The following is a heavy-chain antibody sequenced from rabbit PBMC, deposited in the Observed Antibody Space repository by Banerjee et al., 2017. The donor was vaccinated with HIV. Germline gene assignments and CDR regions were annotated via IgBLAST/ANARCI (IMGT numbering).Heavy chain of an antibody. CDR3: ARSIRHDDYGCDL. CDR1: GFDFISSYY. J-gene: IGHJ4*01. V-gene: IGHV1S40*01. Sequence: QSLEESGGDLVKPGASLTLTCTASGFDFISSYYVCWVRQAPGKGLEWIGYIDPVFGSTYYASWVNGRFTISSHNAQNTLYLQLNSLAAADTATYFCARSIRHDDYGCDLWGPGTLVTVS. CDR2: IDPVFGST. D-gene: IGHD2-1*01.